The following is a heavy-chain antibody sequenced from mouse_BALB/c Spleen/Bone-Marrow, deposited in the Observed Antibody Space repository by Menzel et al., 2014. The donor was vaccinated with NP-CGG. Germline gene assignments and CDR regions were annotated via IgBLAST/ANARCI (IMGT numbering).Heavy chain of an antibody. J-gene: IGHJ2*01. D-gene: IGHD2-3*01. CDR1: GCTFTTYT. V-gene: IGHV1-4*01. CDR2: INPSSGYT. CDR3: ARRDDGYVFFDY. Sequence: VQLQQSGAELARPGASVKMSCRASGCTFTTYTIHWVRQRPGQGLEWIGYINPSSGYTNYIQKFKDKATLTADKSSSTAYMQLSSLTSEDSAVYCCARRDDGYVFFDYWGQGTTLAVSS.